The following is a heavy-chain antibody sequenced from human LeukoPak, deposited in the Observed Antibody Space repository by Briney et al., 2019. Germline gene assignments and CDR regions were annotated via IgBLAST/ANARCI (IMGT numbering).Heavy chain of an antibody. J-gene: IGHJ4*02. V-gene: IGHV4-30-4*07. Sequence: SETLSLTCAVSGGSISSGGHSLTWIRQPPGKGLEWIGYIYYSGSTYNNPSLKSRVTMSVDTSKNQFSLKVFSVTAADTAVYYCARHPIAAAGLYWGQGTLVTVSS. CDR3: ARHPIAAAGLY. CDR2: IYYSGST. CDR1: GGSISSGGHS. D-gene: IGHD6-13*01.